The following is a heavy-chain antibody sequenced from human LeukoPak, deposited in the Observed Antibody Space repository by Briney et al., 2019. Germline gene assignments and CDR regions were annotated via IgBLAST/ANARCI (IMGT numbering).Heavy chain of an antibody. Sequence: SETLSLTCTVSGGSISSYYWSWIRQPPGKGLEWIGYIYYSGSTNYNPSLKSRVTISVDTSKNQFSLKLSSVTAADTAVYYCARVGYSYGYGNQFLVGGLGIYYYYMDVWGQGTLITVSS. CDR3: ARVGYSYGYGNQFLVGGLGIYYYYMDV. CDR2: IYYSGST. D-gene: IGHD5-18*01. J-gene: IGHJ6*03. V-gene: IGHV4-59*01. CDR1: GGSISSYY.